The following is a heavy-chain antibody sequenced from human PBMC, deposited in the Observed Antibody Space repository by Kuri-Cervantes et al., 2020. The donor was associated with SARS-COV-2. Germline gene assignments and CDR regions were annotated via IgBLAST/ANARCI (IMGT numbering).Heavy chain of an antibody. J-gene: IGHJ6*02. CDR3: ARDRSRITIFGVVTRYGMDV. CDR2: ISYDGSNK. Sequence: GGSLRLSCAASGLTFSSYAMHWVRQAAGKGLEWVAVISYDGSNKYYADSVKGRFTISRDNAKNSLYLQMNSLRAEDTAVYYCARDRSRITIFGVVTRYGMDVWGQGTTVTVSS. D-gene: IGHD3-3*01. CDR1: GLTFSSYA. V-gene: IGHV3-30-3*01.